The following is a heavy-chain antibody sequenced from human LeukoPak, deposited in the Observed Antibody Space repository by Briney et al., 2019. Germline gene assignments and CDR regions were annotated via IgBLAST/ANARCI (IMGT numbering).Heavy chain of an antibody. Sequence: ASVKVSCKASGYTFTSYTIHWVRQAPGQSLEWMGWISVGRGDSKCSQEFQGRVTLTRDTSATTAYLEVSSLRPEDMAVYYCAGERGIRDAFDFWGQGTMVTVSS. D-gene: IGHD1-14*01. CDR2: ISVGRGDS. J-gene: IGHJ3*01. CDR3: AGERGIRDAFDF. V-gene: IGHV1-3*03. CDR1: GYTFTSYT.